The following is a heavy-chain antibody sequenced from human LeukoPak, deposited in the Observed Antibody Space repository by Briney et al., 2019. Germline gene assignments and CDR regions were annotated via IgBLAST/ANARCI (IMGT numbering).Heavy chain of an antibody. CDR3: AREYRGSYSPLDY. Sequence: ASVKVSCKASGYTFTGYLMYWVRQAPGQGLEWMGWINPNSGGTNYAQKFQGRVTMTRDASISTAYMDLSRLRSDDTAVYYCAREYRGSYSPLDYWGQRTLVTLSS. V-gene: IGHV1-2*02. CDR2: INPNSGGT. CDR1: GYTFTGYL. D-gene: IGHD1-26*01. J-gene: IGHJ4*02.